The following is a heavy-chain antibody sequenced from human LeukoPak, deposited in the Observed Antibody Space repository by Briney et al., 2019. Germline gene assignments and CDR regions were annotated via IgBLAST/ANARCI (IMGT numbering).Heavy chain of an antibody. CDR2: SYYSGST. CDR3: ARGRTNYDTSGYEY. D-gene: IGHD3-22*01. V-gene: IGHV4-59*01. Sequence: SETLSLTCTGSGGSITNYYWSRIRQPPGKGLVWIGDSYYSGSTNYNPSLMSRVNISVDTSKNQFSLRLSSVTAADTAVYYCARGRTNYDTSGYEYWGQGTLVTASS. J-gene: IGHJ4*02. CDR1: GGSITNYY.